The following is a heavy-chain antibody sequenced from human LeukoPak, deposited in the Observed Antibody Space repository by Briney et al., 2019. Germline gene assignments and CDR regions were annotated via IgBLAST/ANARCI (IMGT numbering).Heavy chain of an antibody. V-gene: IGHV1-2*02. Sequence: ASVKVSCKASGYTFTDYYIHWVRQAPGQGLEWMGWITPKNGGTSYSQKFQGRVIMTGDTSITTAYMELSSLRSDDTAVYYCARGDWGSFKSPDSWGQGTLVTVSS. CDR2: ITPKNGGT. CDR1: GYTFTDYY. J-gene: IGHJ4*02. D-gene: IGHD7-27*01. CDR3: ARGDWGSFKSPDS.